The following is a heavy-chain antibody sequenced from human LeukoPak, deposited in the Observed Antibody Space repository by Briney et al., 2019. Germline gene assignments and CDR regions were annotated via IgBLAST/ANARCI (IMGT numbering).Heavy chain of an antibody. Sequence: SVKVSCKASGGTFSSYAISWVRQAPGQGLEWMGGIIPIFGAANYAQKFQGRVTITADKSTSTAYMELSSLRSEDTAVYYCASTAPGGYSGYQPLDYWGQGTLVIVSS. V-gene: IGHV1-69*06. CDR3: ASTAPGGYSGYQPLDY. J-gene: IGHJ4*02. CDR2: IIPIFGAA. D-gene: IGHD5-12*01. CDR1: GGTFSSYA.